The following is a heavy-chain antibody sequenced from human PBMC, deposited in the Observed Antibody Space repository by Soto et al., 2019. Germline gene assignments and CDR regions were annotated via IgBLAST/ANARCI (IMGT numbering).Heavy chain of an antibody. D-gene: IGHD3-16*01. CDR1: GFPFSSYA. CDR2: ISGSGGRT. Sequence: GSLRLSCVASGFPFSSYAMSWFRRTPGKGLEWVSGISGSGGRTYYADSVKGRFTISRDNSNNTLSLQMHILRVEDTAVYFCAKGGYYSLFDIWGQGTMVIVS. V-gene: IGHV3-23*01. CDR3: AKGGYYSLFDI. J-gene: IGHJ3*02.